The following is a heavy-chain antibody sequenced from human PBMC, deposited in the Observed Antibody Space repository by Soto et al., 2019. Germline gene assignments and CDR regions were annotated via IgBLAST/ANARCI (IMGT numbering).Heavy chain of an antibody. D-gene: IGHD2-15*01. V-gene: IGHV3-30*18. Sequence: QVQLVESGGGVVQPGRSLRLSCAASGFTFSSYGMHWVRQAPGKGLEGVAVIAYDGSNKYYADSVKGRFTISRDNSKNTLYLQMNSLRAEDTAVYYCAKDEWQGLDCNAFDIWGQGTMVTVSS. J-gene: IGHJ3*02. CDR2: IAYDGSNK. CDR1: GFTFSSYG. CDR3: AKDEWQGLDCNAFDI.